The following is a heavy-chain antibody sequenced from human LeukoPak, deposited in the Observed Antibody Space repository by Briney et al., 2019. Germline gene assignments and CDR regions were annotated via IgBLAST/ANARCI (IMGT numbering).Heavy chain of an antibody. Sequence: SVKVSCKASGYTFSNYGITWVRQAPGQGLEWMGTISGHNGDVNYAPKFQGRVTMTTDTSTTTAYMELRSLRFDDTAVYYCARHNSLLRGVTTSDYWGQGTLVTVSS. CDR3: ARHNSLLRGVTTSDY. V-gene: IGHV1-18*01. D-gene: IGHD3-10*01. CDR1: GYTFSNYG. J-gene: IGHJ4*02. CDR2: ISGHNGDV.